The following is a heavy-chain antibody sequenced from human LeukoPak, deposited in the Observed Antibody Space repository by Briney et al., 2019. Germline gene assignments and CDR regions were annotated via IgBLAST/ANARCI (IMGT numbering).Heavy chain of an antibody. CDR3: VRVVTVSNTDPAFDI. J-gene: IGHJ3*02. V-gene: IGHV3-33*01. CDR1: GFIFSTYG. CDR2: IWHDGSNR. D-gene: IGHD2-21*02. Sequence: GGSLRLSCAASGFIFSTYGMHWVRQAPGKGLEWVAVIWHDGSNRHYADPVKGRFTISRDNPKSTLYLQMNSLRAEDTAVYYCVRVVTVSNTDPAFDIWGQGTLVTVSS.